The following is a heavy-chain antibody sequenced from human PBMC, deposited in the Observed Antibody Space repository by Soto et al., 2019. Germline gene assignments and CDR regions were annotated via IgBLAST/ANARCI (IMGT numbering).Heavy chain of an antibody. Sequence: SVKVSCKASGGTFGTYSISWVRQAPGQGLEWMGGIITIFGTTNYAQKFQGRVTLTADKSTNTAYMELSSLRSEDTAVYYCARENIVAVAGHFLYYFDYWGQGTPVTVSS. J-gene: IGHJ4*02. CDR1: GGTFGTYS. D-gene: IGHD6-19*01. CDR3: ARENIVAVAGHFLYYFDY. CDR2: IITIFGTT. V-gene: IGHV1-69*06.